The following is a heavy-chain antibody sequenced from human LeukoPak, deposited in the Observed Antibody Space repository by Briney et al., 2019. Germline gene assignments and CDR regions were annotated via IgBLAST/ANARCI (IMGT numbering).Heavy chain of an antibody. V-gene: IGHV1-2*06. CDR3: ASLYDIVGTTVDY. Sequence: AASVTVSCKPSGYTFTNYYIHWVRQAPGQGLEWMGRIDPNTGGTKSAKNFQGRVTMTRDTSISTAYMALSGLRSDDTAVYYCASLYDIVGTTVDYWGQGTLVTVSS. J-gene: IGHJ4*02. D-gene: IGHD1-26*01. CDR1: GYTFTNYY. CDR2: IDPNTGGT.